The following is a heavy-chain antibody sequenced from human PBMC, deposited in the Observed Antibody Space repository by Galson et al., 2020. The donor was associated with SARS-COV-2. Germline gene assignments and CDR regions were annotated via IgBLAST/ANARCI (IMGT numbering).Heavy chain of an antibody. CDR1: GFSLSTSGVG. V-gene: IGHV2-5*02. J-gene: IGHJ3*02. CDR3: AHRRPLLDAFDI. CDR2: IYWDDDK. D-gene: IGHD3-10*01. Sequence: VSGPTLVKPTQTLTLTWTFSGFSLSTSGVGVGWIRQPPGKALEWLALIYWDDDKRYSPSLKSRLTITKDTSKNQVVLTMTNMDPVDTATYYCAHRRPLLDAFDIWGQGTMVTFSS.